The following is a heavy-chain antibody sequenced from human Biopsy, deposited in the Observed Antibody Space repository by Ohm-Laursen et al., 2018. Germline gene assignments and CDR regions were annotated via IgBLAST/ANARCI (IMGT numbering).Heavy chain of an antibody. CDR1: GYTFTSYD. J-gene: IGHJ5*02. Sequence: SVKVSCKASGYTFTSYDITWVRQASGQGLERIGWLNSVSGNSNFGQKFRGRVTVTSDTSISTAYMELSGLTSDDTATYYCGRAVRNQLLTDPWGQGTLVTVTS. D-gene: IGHD1-7*01. V-gene: IGHV1-8*01. CDR2: LNSVSGNS. CDR3: GRAVRNQLLTDP.